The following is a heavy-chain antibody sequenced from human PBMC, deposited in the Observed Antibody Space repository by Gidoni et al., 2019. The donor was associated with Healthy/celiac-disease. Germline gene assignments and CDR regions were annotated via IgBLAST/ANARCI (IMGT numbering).Heavy chain of an antibody. CDR1: GGTFSSYA. J-gene: IGHJ6*03. V-gene: IGHV1-69*01. D-gene: IGHD4-17*01. Sequence: QVQLVQSGAEVKQPGSSVKVSCKASGGTFSSYAISWVRQAPGQGRECMGGIIPIFGTANYAQKCQGRVTITADESTSTAYMELSSLRSEDTAVYYCARAIYGGNSGGGGNYYYYYMDVWGKGTTVTVSS. CDR3: ARAIYGGNSGGGGNYYYYYMDV. CDR2: IIPIFGTA.